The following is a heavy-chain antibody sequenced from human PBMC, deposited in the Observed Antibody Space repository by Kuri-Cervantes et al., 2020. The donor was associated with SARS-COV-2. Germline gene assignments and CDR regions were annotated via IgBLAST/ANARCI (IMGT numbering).Heavy chain of an antibody. CDR1: GYTFTGYY. Sequence: ASVKVSCKASGYTFTGYYMHWVRQAPGQGLEWMGWNNPNSGGTNYAQKFQGWVTMTRDTSISTVYMELSRLRSDDTAVYYFARSTPFRRPVVISQGGALGIWGQGPMVTVSS. CDR3: ARSTPFRRPVVISQGGALGI. D-gene: IGHD3-22*01. V-gene: IGHV1-2*04. CDR2: NNPNSGGT. J-gene: IGHJ3*02.